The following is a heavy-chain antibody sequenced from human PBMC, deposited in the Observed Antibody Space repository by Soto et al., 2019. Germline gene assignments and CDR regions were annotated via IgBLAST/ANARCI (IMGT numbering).Heavy chain of an antibody. CDR3: AKDKVSVVVTAPFYY. Sequence: QVQLVESGGGVVQPGRSLRLSCAASGFTFSSYGMHWVRQAPGKGLEWVAVISYDGSNKYYADSVKGRFTISRDNSKNTLYLQMNSLRAEDTAVYYCAKDKVSVVVTAPFYYWGQGTLVTVSS. J-gene: IGHJ4*02. CDR1: GFTFSSYG. CDR2: ISYDGSNK. V-gene: IGHV3-30*18. D-gene: IGHD2-21*02.